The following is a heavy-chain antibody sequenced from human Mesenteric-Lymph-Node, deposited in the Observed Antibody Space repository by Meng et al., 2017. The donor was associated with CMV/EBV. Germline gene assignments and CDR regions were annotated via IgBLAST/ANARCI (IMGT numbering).Heavy chain of an antibody. CDR2: IKHDGSEI. CDR1: GFTFSSHW. Sequence: GGSLRLSCATSGFTFSSHWMGWVRQAPGKGLEWVANIKHDGSEIYYVDSVKGRFTISRDNSKNTLYLQMNSLRAEDTAVYYCARLDFYGMDVWGQGTTVTVSS. CDR3: ARLDFYGMDV. V-gene: IGHV3-7*01. J-gene: IGHJ6*02.